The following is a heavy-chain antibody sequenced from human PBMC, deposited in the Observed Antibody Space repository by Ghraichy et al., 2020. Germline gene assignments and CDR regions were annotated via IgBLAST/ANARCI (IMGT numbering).Heavy chain of an antibody. D-gene: IGHD3-10*01. CDR1: GFTFSSYA. J-gene: IGHJ3*02. V-gene: IGHV3-23*01. CDR3: AKAYLSDGSGCDDT. CDR2: ISRSGGST. Sequence: GESLNISCAASGFTFSSYAMSWVRQAPGKGLEWVSAISRSGGSTYYADSVKGRFTISRDNSKNTLYLQMNSLRAEDTAVYYCAKAYLSDGSGCDDTWGQGTMVTVSS.